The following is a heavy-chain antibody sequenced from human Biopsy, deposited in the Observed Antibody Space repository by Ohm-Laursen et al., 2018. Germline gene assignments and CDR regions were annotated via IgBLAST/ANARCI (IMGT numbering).Heavy chain of an antibody. CDR2: ISWSSDSI. Sequence: SLRLSCTASGFRFDNTGMHWVRQGSGKGLEWVAGISWSSDSITYAKSVTGRFTISRDNGENSLYLQMNSLRPEDTALYYCTKNTQWEGSGYLDAFHIWGHGAMVTVSS. D-gene: IGHD3-22*01. CDR1: GFRFDNTG. V-gene: IGHV3-9*01. CDR3: TKNTQWEGSGYLDAFHI. J-gene: IGHJ3*02.